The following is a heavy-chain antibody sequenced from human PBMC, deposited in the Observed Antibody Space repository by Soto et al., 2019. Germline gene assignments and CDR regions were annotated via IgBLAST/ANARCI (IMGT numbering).Heavy chain of an antibody. V-gene: IGHV4-61*08. J-gene: IGHJ4*02. CDR2: IYFSGST. D-gene: IGHD6-13*01. CDR3: ARDLSSSLDFDY. Sequence: SQPQSLTCTVSGGNVSSGGYYRSWIRQLPVKGLEWIWYIYFSGSTNYTPSLKSQVTISVDTSKNQFSLKLSSVTAADTAVYYCARDLSSSLDFDYWGQGTQVTVSS. CDR1: GGNVSSGGYY.